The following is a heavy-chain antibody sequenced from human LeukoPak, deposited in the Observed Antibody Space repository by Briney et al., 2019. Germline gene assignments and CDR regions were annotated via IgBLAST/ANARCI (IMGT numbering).Heavy chain of an antibody. V-gene: IGHV5-10-1*01. CDR2: IDPSDSYT. J-gene: IGHJ4*02. CDR3: ARPSSGWYVLDY. Sequence: GESLRISCKGSGYSFTSYWISWVRQMPGKGLEWMGRIDPSDSYTNYSPPFQGHVTISADKSISTAHLQWSSLKASDTAMYYCARPSSGWYVLDYWGQGTLVSVSS. CDR1: GYSFTSYW. D-gene: IGHD6-19*01.